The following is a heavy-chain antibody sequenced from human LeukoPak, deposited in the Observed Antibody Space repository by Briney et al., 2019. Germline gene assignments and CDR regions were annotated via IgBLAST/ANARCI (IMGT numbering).Heavy chain of an antibody. V-gene: IGHV3-33*01. CDR3: ARDGGAAAGTLDYYYGMDV. CDR2: IWYDGSNK. D-gene: IGHD6-13*01. Sequence: GGSLRLSCAASGFTFSSYGMHWVRQAPGKGLEWVAVIWYDGSNKCYADSVKGRFTISRDNSKNMLYLQMNSLRAEDTAVYYCARDGGAAAGTLDYYYGMDVWGQGTTVTVSS. J-gene: IGHJ6*02. CDR1: GFTFSSYG.